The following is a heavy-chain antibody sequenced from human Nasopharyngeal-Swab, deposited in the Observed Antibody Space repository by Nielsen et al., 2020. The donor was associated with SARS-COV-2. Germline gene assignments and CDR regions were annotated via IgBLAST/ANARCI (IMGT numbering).Heavy chain of an antibody. J-gene: IGHJ4*02. CDR3: ARDLLGHSGGWYYFDL. CDR2: IGDKDHNYAT. D-gene: IGHD2-15*01. V-gene: IGHV3-73*01. Sequence: GGSLRLSCAASGFIFSASAIHWVRQASGKGLEWVGRIGDKDHNYATTYGASVQGRFTISRDDSKNTAFLQMNSLRAEDTAVYYCARDLLGHSGGWYYFDLWGQGTLVTVSS. CDR1: GFIFSASA.